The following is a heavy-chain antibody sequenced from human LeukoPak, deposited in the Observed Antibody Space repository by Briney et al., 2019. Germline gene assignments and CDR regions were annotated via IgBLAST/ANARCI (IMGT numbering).Heavy chain of an antibody. D-gene: IGHD6-19*01. V-gene: IGHV4-39*01. Sequence: SETLSLTCTVSGGSLSSSNYYWGWIRQPPGKGLEWIATIYYSGTTYYNPSVKSRVTVFIDTSKNQFSLKLSSVTAADTAVYYCARREQWPRKTPFDCWGQGILVTVSS. CDR3: ARREQWPRKTPFDC. J-gene: IGHJ5*01. CDR2: IYYSGTT. CDR1: GGSLSSSNYY.